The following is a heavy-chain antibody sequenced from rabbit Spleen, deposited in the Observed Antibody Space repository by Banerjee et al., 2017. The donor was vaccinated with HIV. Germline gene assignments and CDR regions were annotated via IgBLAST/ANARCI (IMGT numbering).Heavy chain of an antibody. CDR1: GIDLSKYA. V-gene: IGHV1S69*01. J-gene: IGHJ6*01. Sequence: QSVEESGGRLVTPGTPLTLTCTVSGIDLSKYAMSWVRQAPGKGLKWIGVISGGGTTVYATWAKGRFTISKTSTTVDLRVTSPTIEDSATYFCARVFLGNYYGMDLWGPGTLVTVS. D-gene: IGHD4-2*01. CDR2: ISGGGTT. CDR3: ARVFLGNYYGMDL.